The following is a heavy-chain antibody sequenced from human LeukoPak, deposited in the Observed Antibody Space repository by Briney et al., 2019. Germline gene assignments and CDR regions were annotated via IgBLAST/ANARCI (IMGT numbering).Heavy chain of an antibody. J-gene: IGHJ6*02. Sequence: SETLSLTCTVSSGSISSSSYYWGWIRQPPGKGLEWIGSIYYSGSTYYNPSLKSRVTISVDTSKNQFSLKLSSVTAADTAVYYCARTSIAAAGPRMDVWGQGTTVTVSS. D-gene: IGHD6-13*01. CDR1: SGSISSSSYY. CDR2: IYYSGST. CDR3: ARTSIAAAGPRMDV. V-gene: IGHV4-39*01.